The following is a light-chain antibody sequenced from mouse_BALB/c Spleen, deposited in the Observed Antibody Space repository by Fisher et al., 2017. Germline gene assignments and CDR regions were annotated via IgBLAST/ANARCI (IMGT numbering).Light chain of an antibody. CDR1: SSVSS. CDR3: QQWSSNTPT. CDR2: DTS. Sequence: IVLTQTPAIMSASPGEKVTMTCTASSSVSSSYLHWYQQKPGSSPRLLIYDTSNLASGVPARFSGSGSGTSYSLTISRMEAEDAATYYCQQWSSNTPTFGGGTKLEIK. V-gene: IGKV4-55*01. J-gene: IGKJ2*01.